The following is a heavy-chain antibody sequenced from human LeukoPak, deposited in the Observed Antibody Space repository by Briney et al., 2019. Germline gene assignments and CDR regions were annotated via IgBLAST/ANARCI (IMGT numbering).Heavy chain of an antibody. CDR1: GFTFDDYA. J-gene: IGHJ4*02. Sequence: PGGSLRLSCAASGFTFDDYAMHWVRQAPGKGLEWVSGISWNSGSIGYADSVKGRFTISRDNAKSSLYLQMNSLRAEDTALYYCAKGTYYYDSSGYYYGPSYYFDYWGQGTLVTVSS. CDR3: AKGTYYYDSSGYYYGPSYYFDY. D-gene: IGHD3-22*01. V-gene: IGHV3-9*01. CDR2: ISWNSGSI.